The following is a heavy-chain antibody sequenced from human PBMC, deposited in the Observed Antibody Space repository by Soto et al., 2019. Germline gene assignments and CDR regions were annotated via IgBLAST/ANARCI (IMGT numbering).Heavy chain of an antibody. J-gene: IGHJ4*02. CDR2: INAGNGNT. CDR1: GYTFTSYA. Sequence: QVQLVQSGAAVKKPGASVKVSCKASGYTFTSYAMHWVRQAPGQRLEWMGWINAGNGNTKYSQKFQGRVTITRDTYASTAYMELSSLRYEDTAVYYCAREYFYDSSGYYYPTFDYWGQGTLVTVSS. D-gene: IGHD3-22*01. V-gene: IGHV1-3*01. CDR3: AREYFYDSSGYYYPTFDY.